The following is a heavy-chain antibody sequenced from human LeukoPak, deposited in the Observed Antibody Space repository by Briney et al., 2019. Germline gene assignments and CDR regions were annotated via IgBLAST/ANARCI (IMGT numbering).Heavy chain of an antibody. CDR1: DGSFSGYY. CDR3: AKASYYYHYFDC. J-gene: IGHJ4*02. Sequence: ETLSLTCAVHDGSFSGYYWSWARLPPGKGLEWVALISANGERTYYADSVKGRFTISRDNSKDSLYLQMTSLRNEDTALYYCAKASYYYHYFDCWGQGTLVTVSS. D-gene: IGHD3-10*01. V-gene: IGHV3-43*02. CDR2: ISANGERT.